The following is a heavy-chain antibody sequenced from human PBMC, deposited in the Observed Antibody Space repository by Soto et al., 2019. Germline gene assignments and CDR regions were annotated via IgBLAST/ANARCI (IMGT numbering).Heavy chain of an antibody. CDR2: ISYDGSNK. J-gene: IGHJ3*02. CDR3: AKCTVLYDPDRRIPFAI. D-gene: IGHD3-16*01. CDR1: GFTFSSYG. V-gene: IGHV3-30*18. Sequence: GGSLRLSCAASGFTFSSYGMHWVRQAPGKGLEWVAVISYDGSNKYYADSVKGRFTISRDNSKNTLYLQMNSLRAEETAVYYCAKCTVLYDPDRRIPFAIWRHGTLVTVS.